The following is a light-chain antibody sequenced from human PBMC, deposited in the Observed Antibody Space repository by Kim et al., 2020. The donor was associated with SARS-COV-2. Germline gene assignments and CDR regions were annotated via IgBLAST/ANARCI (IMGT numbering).Light chain of an antibody. Sequence: SSELTQDPAVSVALGQTVRITCQGDSLSGYYASWYQQKPGQAPVLVIYGKNNRPSGIPDRFSGSSSGNTASLTITGARAEDEADYYCNSRDTSGNPVFGG. CDR3: NSRDTSGNPV. CDR2: GKN. J-gene: IGLJ3*02. CDR1: SLSGYY. V-gene: IGLV3-19*01.